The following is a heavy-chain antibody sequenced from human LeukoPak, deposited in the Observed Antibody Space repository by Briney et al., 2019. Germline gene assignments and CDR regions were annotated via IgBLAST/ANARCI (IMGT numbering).Heavy chain of an antibody. V-gene: IGHV4-4*07. J-gene: IGHJ5*02. CDR1: GGSISSYY. CDR2: IYTSRST. Sequence: PSETLSLTCTVSGGSISSYYWSWIRQPAGKGLEWIGRIYTSRSTNYNPSLKSRITMSVDTSKNQFSLKLSSVTAADTAVYYCARSPHLYSSSWYNWFDPWGQGTLVTVSS. CDR3: ARSPHLYSSSWYNWFDP. D-gene: IGHD6-13*01.